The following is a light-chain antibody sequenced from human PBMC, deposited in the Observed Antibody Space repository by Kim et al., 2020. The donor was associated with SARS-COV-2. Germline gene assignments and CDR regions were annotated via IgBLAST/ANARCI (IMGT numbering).Light chain of an antibody. CDR2: DNN. Sequence: GQNVTISCSGSSSNIGNNYVPWYQQLPGTAPKLLIYDNNKRPSGIPDRFSGSKSGTSATLGITGLQTGDEADYYCGTWDSSLSAVVFGGGTQLTVL. J-gene: IGLJ2*01. V-gene: IGLV1-51*01. CDR3: GTWDSSLSAVV. CDR1: SSNIGNNY.